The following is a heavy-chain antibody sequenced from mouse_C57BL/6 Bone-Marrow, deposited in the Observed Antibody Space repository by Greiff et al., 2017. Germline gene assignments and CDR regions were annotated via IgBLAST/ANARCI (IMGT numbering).Heavy chain of an antibody. J-gene: IGHJ4*01. CDR3: ARNTYYSNYGGAMDY. CDR2: IWTGGGT. D-gene: IGHD2-5*01. Sequence: VKLVESGPGLVAPSQSLSITCTVSGFSLTSYAISWVRQPPGKGLEWLGVIWTGGGTNYNSALKSRLSISKDNSKSQVFLKMNSLQTDDTARYYCARNTYYSNYGGAMDYWGQGTSVTVSS. CDR1: GFSLTSYA. V-gene: IGHV2-9-1*01.